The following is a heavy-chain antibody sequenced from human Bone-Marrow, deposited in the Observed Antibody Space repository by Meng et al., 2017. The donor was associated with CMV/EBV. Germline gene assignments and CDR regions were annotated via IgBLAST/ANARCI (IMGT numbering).Heavy chain of an antibody. J-gene: IGHJ4*02. Sequence: GYSFMNFHRNWLRKATGQRLEWIGLINPNGGSTGYTQKVQGRVIMTRVTSTNTVYMELSRLRSEDAAVYYCARGAVWFRDSTAFFDYWGQGSLVTVSS. CDR3: ARGAVWFRDSTAFFDY. V-gene: IGHV1-46*01. CDR2: INPNGGST. D-gene: IGHD3-10*01. CDR1: GYSFMNFH.